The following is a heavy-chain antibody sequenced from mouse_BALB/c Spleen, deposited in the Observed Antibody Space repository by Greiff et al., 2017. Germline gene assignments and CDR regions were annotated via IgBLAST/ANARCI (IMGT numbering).Heavy chain of an antibody. D-gene: IGHD2-1*01. CDR1: GYTFTSYY. J-gene: IGHJ3*01. Sequence: QVHVKQSGAELVKPGASVKLSCKASGYTFTSYYMYWVKQRPGQGLEWIGEINPSNGGTNFNEKFKSKATLTVDKSSSTAYMQLSSLTSEDSAVYYCTRSYGNYEGFAYWGQGTLVTVSA. CDR2: INPSNGGT. CDR3: TRSYGNYEGFAY. V-gene: IGHV1S81*02.